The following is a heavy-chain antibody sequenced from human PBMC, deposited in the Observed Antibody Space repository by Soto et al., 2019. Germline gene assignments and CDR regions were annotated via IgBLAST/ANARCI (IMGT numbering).Heavy chain of an antibody. J-gene: IGHJ6*02. Sequence: SETLSLTCAVYVGSFSDYYWNWIRQPPGRGLEWIGEINHSGSTNFNPSLKSRVTISVDTSKNQFSLKLSSVTAADTAVYYCARGLLDLVRRARYGMDAWGQGTTVTVS. CDR3: ARGLLDLVRRARYGMDA. V-gene: IGHV4-34*01. CDR1: VGSFSDYY. D-gene: IGHD3-10*01. CDR2: INHSGST.